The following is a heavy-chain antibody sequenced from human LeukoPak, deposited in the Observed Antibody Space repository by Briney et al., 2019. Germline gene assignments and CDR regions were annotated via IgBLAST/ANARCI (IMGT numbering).Heavy chain of an antibody. V-gene: IGHV3-7*01. D-gene: IGHD6-19*01. CDR2: VKKDASEM. CDR3: ARDNYWLADAFDI. J-gene: IGHJ3*02. Sequence: PGGSLRLSCAASGFTFSNNWMTWVRQAPGKGLEWVASVKKDASEMYYVDSVKGRFTISRDNAKNSLYLQMSSLKVEDTAVYYCARDNYWLADAFDIWGQGTMVTVSS. CDR1: GFTFSNNW.